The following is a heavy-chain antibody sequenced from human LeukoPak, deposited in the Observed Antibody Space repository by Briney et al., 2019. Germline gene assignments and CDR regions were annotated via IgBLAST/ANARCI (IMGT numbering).Heavy chain of an antibody. V-gene: IGHV3-23*01. J-gene: IGHJ4*02. D-gene: IGHD3-22*01. CDR2: ISGSDGST. CDR1: GFTFSSYA. Sequence: EPGGSLRLSCAASGFTFSSYAMSWVRQAPGKGLEWVSAISGSDGSTYYADSVKGRFTISRDNSKNTLYLQMNSLRAEDTAVYYCAKDESSGYYYFDHWGQGTLVTVSS. CDR3: AKDESSGYYYFDH.